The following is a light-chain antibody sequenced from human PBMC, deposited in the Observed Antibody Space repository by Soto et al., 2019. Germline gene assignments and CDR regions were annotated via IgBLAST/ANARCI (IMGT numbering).Light chain of an antibody. V-gene: IGKV3-20*01. CDR1: QTVSITY. J-gene: IGKJ1*01. CDR3: TQCVLTPWP. CDR2: GAS. Sequence: PGASGRVSCWTSQTVSITYLTWYQQKPGQAPRLLIFGASKRATGIPDRFSGSGSGRDFTLKISRLEAEDVVVYCCTQCVLTPWPFGQRAKAAIK.